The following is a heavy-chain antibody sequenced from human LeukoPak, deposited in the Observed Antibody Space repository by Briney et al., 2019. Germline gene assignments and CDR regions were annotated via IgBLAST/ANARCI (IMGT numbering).Heavy chain of an antibody. Sequence: PGGSLRLSCAASGFTFDDYAMHWVRQAPGKGLEWVSGISWNSGSIGYADSVKGRLTISRDNAKNSLYLQMNSLRAEDTALYYCAKGGRGYSYLPDYWGQGTLVTVSS. CDR1: GFTFDDYA. CDR2: ISWNSGSI. J-gene: IGHJ4*02. D-gene: IGHD5-18*01. CDR3: AKGGRGYSYLPDY. V-gene: IGHV3-9*01.